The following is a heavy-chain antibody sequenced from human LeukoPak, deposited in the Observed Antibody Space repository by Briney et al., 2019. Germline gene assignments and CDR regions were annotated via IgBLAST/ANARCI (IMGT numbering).Heavy chain of an antibody. CDR3: ARGTTLIRGFDY. Sequence: SETLSLTCTVSGGSISSGVYYWNCIRQHPEKSLEWIGYIFYSGSTYYNSSLKSRVTISVDTSKNQFSLRLTSVTAADTAVYYCARGTTLIRGFDYWGQGALVSVSS. CDR2: IFYSGST. V-gene: IGHV4-31*03. D-gene: IGHD3-10*01. J-gene: IGHJ4*02. CDR1: GGSISSGVYY.